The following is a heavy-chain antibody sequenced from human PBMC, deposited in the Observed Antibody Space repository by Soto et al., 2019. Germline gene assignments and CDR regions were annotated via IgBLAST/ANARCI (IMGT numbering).Heavy chain of an antibody. CDR1: GFTFSSYG. V-gene: IGHV3-30*18. CDR3: AKDRVYDFWSGYSDY. J-gene: IGHJ4*02. D-gene: IGHD3-3*01. CDR2: ISYDGSNK. Sequence: GGSLRLSCAASGFTFSSYGMHWVRQAPGKGLEWVAVISYDGSNKYYADSVKGRFTISRDNSKNTLYLQMNSLRAEDTAVYYCAKDRVYDFWSGYSDYWGQGTLVTVSS.